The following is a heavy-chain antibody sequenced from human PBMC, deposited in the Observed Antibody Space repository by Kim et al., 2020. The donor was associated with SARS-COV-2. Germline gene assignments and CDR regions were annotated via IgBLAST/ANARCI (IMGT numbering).Heavy chain of an antibody. CDR3: ARDPVRSAAD. Sequence: SETLSLTCTVSGGSISSSSYYWGWIRQPPGKGLEWIGSIYYSGSTYYNPSLKSRVTISVDTSKNQFSLKLSSVTAADTAVYYCARDPVRSAADWGQGTLVTVSS. CDR2: IYYSGST. V-gene: IGHV4-39*07. J-gene: IGHJ4*02. D-gene: IGHD2-2*01. CDR1: GGSISSSSYY.